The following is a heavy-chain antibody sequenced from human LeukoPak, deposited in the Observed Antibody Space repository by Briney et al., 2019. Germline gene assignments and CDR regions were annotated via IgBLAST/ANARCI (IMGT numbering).Heavy chain of an antibody. CDR2: IYYSGST. CDR3: ARLDYYYDSSGKARRAFDI. J-gene: IGHJ3*02. CDR1: GGSISSYY. Sequence: PSETLSLTCTVCGGSISSYYWSWIRQPPGKGLEWIGYIYYSGSTNYNPSLKSRVTISVDTSKNQFSLKLSSVTAADTAVYYCARLDYYYDSSGKARRAFDIWGQGTMVTVSS. D-gene: IGHD3-22*01. V-gene: IGHV4-59*12.